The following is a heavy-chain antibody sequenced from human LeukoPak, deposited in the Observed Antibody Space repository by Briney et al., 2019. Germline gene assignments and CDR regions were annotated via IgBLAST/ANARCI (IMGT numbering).Heavy chain of an antibody. J-gene: IGHJ4*02. CDR3: ARLQYSFLYGSGSYGVDY. CDR1: GFTFSSYG. Sequence: PGGSLRLSCAASGFTFSSYGMHWVRQAPGKGLEWVTFIRYDGSNKYYADSVKGRFTISRDNSKNTLYLQMNSLRAEDTAVYYCARLQYSFLYGSGSYGVDYWGQGTLVTVSS. D-gene: IGHD3-10*01. V-gene: IGHV3-30*02. CDR2: IRYDGSNK.